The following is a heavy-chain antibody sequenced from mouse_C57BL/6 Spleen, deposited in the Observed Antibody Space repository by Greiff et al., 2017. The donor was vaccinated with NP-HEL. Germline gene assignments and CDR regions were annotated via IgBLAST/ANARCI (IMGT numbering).Heavy chain of an antibody. CDR1: GFTFSDYG. Sequence: EVQVVESGGGLVKPGGSLKLSCAASGFTFSDYGMHWVRQAPEKGLEWVAYISSGSSTIYYADTVKGRFTISRDNAKKPLFLQMTRLMSEDTAMYYCASGITTVVATGSYWYFDVWGTGTTVTVSS. J-gene: IGHJ1*03. D-gene: IGHD1-1*01. CDR2: ISSGSSTI. V-gene: IGHV5-17*01. CDR3: ASGITTVVATGSYWYFDV.